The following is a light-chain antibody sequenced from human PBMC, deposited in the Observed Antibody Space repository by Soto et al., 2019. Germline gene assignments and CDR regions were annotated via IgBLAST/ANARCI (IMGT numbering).Light chain of an antibody. V-gene: IGKV3-20*01. CDR3: QQYGSSRWT. CDR1: QSVSSSY. J-gene: IGKJ1*01. Sequence: EIVLTQSPGTLSLSPGERATLSCRASQSVSSSYLAWYQQNRGQAPRLLIHGASSRATGIPDRFSGSGSGTDFNLTISRLEPEDFAVYYCQQYGSSRWTFGKGTKVEIK. CDR2: GAS.